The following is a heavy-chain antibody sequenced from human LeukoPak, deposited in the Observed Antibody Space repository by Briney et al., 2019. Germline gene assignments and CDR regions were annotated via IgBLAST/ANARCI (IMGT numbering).Heavy chain of an antibody. Sequence: SETLSLTCTVSGGSISSYYWSWIRQPPGKGLEWIGYIYYSGSTNYNPSLKSRVTISVDTSKNQFSLKLSSVTAADTAVYYCARVLLQQGTFNWFDPWSQGTLVTVSS. CDR3: ARVLLQQGTFNWFDP. J-gene: IGHJ5*02. CDR1: GGSISSYY. D-gene: IGHD6-13*01. CDR2: IYYSGST. V-gene: IGHV4-59*01.